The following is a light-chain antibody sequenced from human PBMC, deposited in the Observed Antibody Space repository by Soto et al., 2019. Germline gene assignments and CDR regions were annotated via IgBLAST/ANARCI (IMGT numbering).Light chain of an antibody. CDR1: QSVRSY. CDR3: QQRANSPAT. J-gene: IGKJ5*01. CDR2: DAS. Sequence: EIVLAQSPATLSLSPGERVTLTCRASQSVRSYLAWYQQKPGQAPRLLIYDASNRATGIPARFSGSGSGTDFTLTISSLEPEDFAVYYCQQRANSPATFGQGTRLEIK. V-gene: IGKV3-11*01.